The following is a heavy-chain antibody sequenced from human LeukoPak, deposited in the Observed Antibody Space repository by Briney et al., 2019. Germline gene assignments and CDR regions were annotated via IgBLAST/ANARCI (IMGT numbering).Heavy chain of an antibody. CDR2: SGNKADSYTT. CDR3: TRGYSGRSVYAFDI. J-gene: IGHJ3*02. D-gene: IGHD1-26*01. CDR1: GFTFSNAW. V-gene: IGHV3-72*01. Sequence: PGGSLRLSCAASGFTFSNAWMSWVRQAPGKGLEWVGRSGNKADSYTTEYAASVKGRFSISRDGSKNSLYLQMNSLKSEDTAVYYCTRGYSGRSVYAFDIWGPGTMVTVSS.